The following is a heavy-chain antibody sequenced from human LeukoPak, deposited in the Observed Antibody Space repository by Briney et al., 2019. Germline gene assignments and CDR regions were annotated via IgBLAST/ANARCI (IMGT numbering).Heavy chain of an antibody. CDR1: GFTLSTYG. V-gene: IGHV3-30*02. J-gene: IGHJ4*01. CDR2: IRYDGGYT. CDR3: ATYYYESSGYGYFDY. Sequence: GGSLRLSCAASGFTLSTYGMHWVRQAPGKGLEWVTFIRYDGGYTYYADSVRSRFTISRDYSKNTVYLQMNSLRAEDTAVYYCATYYYESSGYGYFDYWGHGTLVTVSS. D-gene: IGHD3-22*01.